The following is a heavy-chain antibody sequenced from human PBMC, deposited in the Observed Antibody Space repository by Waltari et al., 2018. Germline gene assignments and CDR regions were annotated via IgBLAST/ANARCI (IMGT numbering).Heavy chain of an antibody. CDR3: AREMFGDFGVVSIGAFDI. Sequence: EVQLVESGGGLVQPGGSLRLSCAASGFTFSSYWMHWVRQAPGKGLVWVSRINRDGSSTSDAESVKGRFTISRDNAKNTLYLQMNSLRAEDTAVYYCAREMFGDFGVVSIGAFDIWGQGTMVTVSS. CDR2: INRDGSST. D-gene: IGHD3-3*01. CDR1: GFTFSSYW. J-gene: IGHJ3*02. V-gene: IGHV3-74*01.